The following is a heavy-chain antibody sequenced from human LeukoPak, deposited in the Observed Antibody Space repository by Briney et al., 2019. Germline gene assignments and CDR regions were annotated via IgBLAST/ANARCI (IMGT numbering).Heavy chain of an antibody. D-gene: IGHD3-16*01. Sequence: GRSLRLSRAASGFTFSSYAMHWVRQAPGKGLDWVAVISYDGSNKYYADSVKGRFTISRDNSKNTLYLQMNSLRAEDTAVYYCARESYDYVWGSYFYFDYWGQGTLVTVSS. CDR3: ARESYDYVWGSYFYFDY. CDR1: GFTFSSYA. CDR2: ISYDGSNK. V-gene: IGHV3-30-3*01. J-gene: IGHJ4*02.